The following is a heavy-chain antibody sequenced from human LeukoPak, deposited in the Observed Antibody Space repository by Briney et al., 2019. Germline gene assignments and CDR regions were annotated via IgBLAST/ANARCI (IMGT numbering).Heavy chain of an antibody. J-gene: IGHJ4*02. Sequence: ASVKVSCKASGYTFTNYYMHWVRQAPGQGREWMGIINPSGGSTSYAQKFQGRVTMTRDTSTSTVYMELSSLTSEDTAVFYCAREGPSTYHFDYWGQGTLVTVSS. V-gene: IGHV1-46*01. CDR2: INPSGGST. CDR3: AREGPSTYHFDY. CDR1: GYTFTNYY.